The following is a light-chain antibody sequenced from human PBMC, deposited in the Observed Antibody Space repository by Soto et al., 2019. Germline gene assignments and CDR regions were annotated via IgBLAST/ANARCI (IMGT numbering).Light chain of an antibody. Sequence: EIVLTQSPGTLSFSPGGKATLSCRASQSVSSSYFAWYQQKPGQAPRLLIYGASSRATGIPDRFSGSGSGTDFTLTISRLESEDFAVYYCQQYDSSPLTFGGGTKVEIK. V-gene: IGKV3-20*01. CDR3: QQYDSSPLT. CDR2: GAS. J-gene: IGKJ4*01. CDR1: QSVSSSY.